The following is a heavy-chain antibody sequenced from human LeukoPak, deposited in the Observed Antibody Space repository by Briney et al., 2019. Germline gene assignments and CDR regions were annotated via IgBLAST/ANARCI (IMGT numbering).Heavy chain of an antibody. J-gene: IGHJ4*02. CDR2: INPNSGGT. V-gene: IGHV1-2*02. Sequence: ASVNVSCKASGYTFTGYYMHWVRQAPGQGLEWMGWINPNSGGTNYAQKFQGRVTMTRDTSISTAYMELSRLRSDDTAVYYCASIIAAAGNTRITRGYWGQGTLVTVSS. CDR3: ASIIAAAGNTRITRGY. CDR1: GYTFTGYY. D-gene: IGHD6-13*01.